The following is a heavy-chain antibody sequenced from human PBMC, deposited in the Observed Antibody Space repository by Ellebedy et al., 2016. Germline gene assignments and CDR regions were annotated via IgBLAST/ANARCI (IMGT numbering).Heavy chain of an antibody. J-gene: IGHJ4*02. V-gene: IGHV4-59*08. CDR2: IYYSGST. CDR1: GGSISSYY. Sequence: SETLSLTCTVSGGSISSYYWSWIRQPPGKGLEWIGYIYYSGSTNYNPSLKSRVTISVDTSKNQFSLKLSSVTAADTAVYYCAAKHGSGSYYNADYWGQGTLVTVSS. D-gene: IGHD3-10*01. CDR3: AAKHGSGSYYNADY.